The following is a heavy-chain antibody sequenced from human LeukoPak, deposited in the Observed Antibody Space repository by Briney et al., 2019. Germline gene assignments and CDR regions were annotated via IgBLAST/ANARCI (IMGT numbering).Heavy chain of an antibody. CDR3: ARLVDRISYYYYMDV. J-gene: IGHJ6*03. Sequence: GGSLRLSCAASGFTFSSYWMSWVRQAPGKGLEWVANIKQDGSEKYYVDSVKGRFTISRDNAKNSLYLQMNSLRAEDTAVYYCARLVDRISYYYYMDVWGKGTTVTVSS. D-gene: IGHD1-26*01. CDR2: IKQDGSEK. CDR1: GFTFSSYW. V-gene: IGHV3-7*01.